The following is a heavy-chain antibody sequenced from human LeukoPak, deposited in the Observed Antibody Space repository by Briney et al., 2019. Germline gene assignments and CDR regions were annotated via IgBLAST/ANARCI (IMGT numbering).Heavy chain of an antibody. V-gene: IGHV4-61*02. Sequence: PSETLSLTCTVSGGSISSGSDYWSWIRQPAGKGLEWIGRIDSSGSTNYNPSLKSRVTISVDTSKNQFSLKLTSVTAADTAVYYCARRDPYGGIDYWGQGTLVTVSS. CDR2: IDSSGST. J-gene: IGHJ4*02. CDR3: ARRDPYGGIDY. CDR1: GGSISSGSDY. D-gene: IGHD4-23*01.